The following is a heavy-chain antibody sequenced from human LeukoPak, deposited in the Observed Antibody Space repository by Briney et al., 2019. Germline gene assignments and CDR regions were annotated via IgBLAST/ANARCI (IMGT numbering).Heavy chain of an antibody. CDR1: GFTVSSKY. J-gene: IGHJ6*02. CDR2: ISSDGSNK. CDR3: ARGGSSSSYYYYYYGVDV. D-gene: IGHD6-6*01. V-gene: IGHV3-30-3*01. Sequence: GGSLRLSCAASGFTVSSKYMSWVRQAPGKGLEWVAVISSDGSNKYYADSVKGRFTISRDNSKNTLYLQTNSLRAEDTAVYYCARGGSSSSYYYYYYGVDVWGQGTTVTVSS.